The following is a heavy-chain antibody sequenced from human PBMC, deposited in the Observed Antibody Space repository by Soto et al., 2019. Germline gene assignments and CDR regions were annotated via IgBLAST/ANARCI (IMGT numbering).Heavy chain of an antibody. CDR2: IYYSGST. CDR1: GGSISSYY. D-gene: IGHD1-26*01. V-gene: IGHV4-59*01. J-gene: IGHJ3*02. CDR3: ARVKSSSGSYVAFDI. Sequence: PSETLSLTCTVSGGSISSYYWSWIRQPPGKGLEWIGYIYYSGSTNYNPSLKSRVTISVDTSKNQFSLKLSSVTAADTAVYYCARVKSSSGSYVAFDIWGQGTMVTVSS.